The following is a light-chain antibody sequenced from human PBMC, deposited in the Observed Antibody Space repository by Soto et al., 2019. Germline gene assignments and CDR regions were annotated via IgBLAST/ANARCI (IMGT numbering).Light chain of an antibody. CDR3: EQRSKWPLN. Sequence: IVLTQSPATLSLSPEERATLSCRASQSVSSYLAWSQQKPGPAPRXXXXXAXXXXPGIPATFSGSGSGTEFTLTISSLEPEDFAVYYYEQRSKWPLNFGQSTRLE. V-gene: IGKV3-11*01. CDR1: QSVSSY. CDR2: XAX. J-gene: IGKJ5*01.